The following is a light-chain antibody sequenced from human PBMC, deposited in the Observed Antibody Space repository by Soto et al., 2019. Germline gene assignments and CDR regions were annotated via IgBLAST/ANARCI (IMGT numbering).Light chain of an antibody. Sequence: QSVLTQPPSVFAATGQKVTISCSGSSSNIGNNYVSWYQQLPGTAPKLLIYDNNKRPSGIPDRFSGSKSGTSATLGITGLQTGDEADYYCGTWDSSLSALYVFGTGTKVTVL. CDR2: DNN. J-gene: IGLJ1*01. CDR3: GTWDSSLSALYV. V-gene: IGLV1-51*01. CDR1: SSNIGNNY.